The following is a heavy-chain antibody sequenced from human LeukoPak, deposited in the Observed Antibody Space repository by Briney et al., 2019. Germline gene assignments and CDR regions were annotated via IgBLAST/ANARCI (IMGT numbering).Heavy chain of an antibody. J-gene: IGHJ4*02. D-gene: IGHD2-2*02. CDR3: ARGKGIVVVPAAIAPLDY. V-gene: IGHV3-33*01. CDR1: GFTFSSYG. Sequence: GGSLRLSCAASGFTFSSYGMPWVCQAPGKGLEWVAVIWYDGSNKYYADSVKGRFTISRDNSKNTLYLQMDSLRAEDTAVYYCARGKGIVVVPAAIAPLDYWGQGTLVTVSS. CDR2: IWYDGSNK.